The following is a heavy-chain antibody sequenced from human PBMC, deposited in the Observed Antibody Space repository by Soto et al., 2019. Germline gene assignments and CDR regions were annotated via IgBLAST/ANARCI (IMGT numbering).Heavy chain of an antibody. Sequence: SVKVSCKASGGTFSSYGINWVRQAPGQGLEWMGGIIPMFGTANYAQKFQGRVTISADESTSTAYMELSSLRFEDTAVHYCARAPLRDYYDSRGSLASDIWGQGTMVTVSS. CDR1: GGTFSSYG. J-gene: IGHJ3*02. CDR3: ARAPLRDYYDSRGSLASDI. V-gene: IGHV1-69*13. D-gene: IGHD3-22*01. CDR2: IIPMFGTA.